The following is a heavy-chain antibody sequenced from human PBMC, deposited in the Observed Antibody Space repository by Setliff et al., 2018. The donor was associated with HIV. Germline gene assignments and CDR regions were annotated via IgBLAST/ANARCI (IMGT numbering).Heavy chain of an antibody. CDR2: IFYSGST. CDR3: ARGDRGGGYNYGGFWFDP. CDR1: GGSISSYY. V-gene: IGHV4-59*12. D-gene: IGHD5-18*01. Sequence: SETLSLTCTVSGGSISSYYWTWIRQPPGKGLEWIGYIFYSGSTNYNPSLKSRVTIELATPKIQIFLKLTSATAADTAVYHCARGDRGGGYNYGGFWFDPWGQGTLVTVS. J-gene: IGHJ5*02.